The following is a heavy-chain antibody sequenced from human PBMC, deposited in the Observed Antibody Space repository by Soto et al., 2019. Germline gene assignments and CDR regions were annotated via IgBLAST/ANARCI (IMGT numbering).Heavy chain of an antibody. J-gene: IGHJ4*02. CDR1: GFTFNSYC. V-gene: IGHV3-30*18. D-gene: IGHD3-10*01. CDR2: ISFDGRNT. CDR3: AKQSASGCYYKVGSEGQFDY. Sequence: GVSLRLSFAAPGFTFNSYCMHWVRQAPGKGLEWVVVISFDGRNTDYADSVKGRFTISRDNSKNTLYLQMTSLRAKDTAVYYRAKQSASGCYYKVGSEGQFDYWDQGPLVTVAS.